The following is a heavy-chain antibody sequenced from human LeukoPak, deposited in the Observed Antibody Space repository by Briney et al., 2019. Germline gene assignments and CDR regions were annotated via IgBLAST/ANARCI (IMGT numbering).Heavy chain of an antibody. D-gene: IGHD6-13*01. CDR3: ARGREQGSSWYHYFDY. J-gene: IGHJ4*02. CDR2: IYSGGST. V-gene: IGHV3-53*01. CDR1: GFTVSSNY. Sequence: PGGSLRLSCAASGFTVSSNYMSWVRQAPGKGLEWVSVIYSGGSTYYADSVKGRFTISRDNSKNTLYLQMNSLRAEDTAVYYCARGREQGSSWYHYFDYWGQGTLVTVSS.